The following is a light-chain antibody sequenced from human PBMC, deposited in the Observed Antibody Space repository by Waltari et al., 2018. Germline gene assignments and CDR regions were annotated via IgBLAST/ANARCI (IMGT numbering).Light chain of an antibody. V-gene: IGLV3-1*01. CDR3: QAWDSGVI. Sequence: SYDLTQPPSVSVSPGQTATITCSGDKLGDIYVCWYQQRPGQHPGLPVFQDNKQPSGLPGRFHGSNAGNTATLTISGTQAMDEADYYCQAWDSGVIFGGGTKLTVL. J-gene: IGLJ2*01. CDR2: QDN. CDR1: KLGDIY.